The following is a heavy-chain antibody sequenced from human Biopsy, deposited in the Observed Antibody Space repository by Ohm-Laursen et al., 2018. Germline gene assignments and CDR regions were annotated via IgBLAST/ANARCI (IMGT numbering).Heavy chain of an antibody. V-gene: IGHV4-59*08. Sequence: GTLSLTCTVSGGSIISYYWNWTRQPAGKGLEWIGYVSYSGNTKYNPSLKSRVIISADTSKNQFSLKLSSVTAADTAMYYCAAYYYDSSGYFYAFHYWGQGTLVTVSS. CDR2: VSYSGNT. CDR1: GGSIISYY. CDR3: AAYYYDSSGYFYAFHY. D-gene: IGHD3-22*01. J-gene: IGHJ4*02.